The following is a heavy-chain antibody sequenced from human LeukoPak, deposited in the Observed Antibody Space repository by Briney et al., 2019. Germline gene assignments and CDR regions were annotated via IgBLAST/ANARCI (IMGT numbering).Heavy chain of an antibody. V-gene: IGHV3-30*04. CDR1: GFTFNSYA. Sequence: GGSLRLSCAAVGFTFNSYAILWVRQAPGKGLDWVAVISYDGSNIYYADSVRGRFTFSRDNSKNTLYLQMNSLRAEDTAVYYCARDPARTYYYDSSGYYFDYWGQGTLVTVSS. D-gene: IGHD3-22*01. CDR2: ISYDGSNI. CDR3: ARDPARTYYYDSSGYYFDY. J-gene: IGHJ4*02.